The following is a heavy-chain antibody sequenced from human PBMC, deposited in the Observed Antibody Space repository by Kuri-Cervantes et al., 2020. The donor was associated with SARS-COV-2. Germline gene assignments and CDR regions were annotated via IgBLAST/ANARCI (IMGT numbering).Heavy chain of an antibody. J-gene: IGHJ4*02. D-gene: IGHD3-16*01. Sequence: GGSLRLSCTASGFDFGDYSMSWVRQAPGKGLEWVANINQDGSARYCGESVQGRFTISRGNAKNSLYLQMNSLRGEDTALYYCVRALGAAEADFWGRGTLVTVYS. CDR1: GFDFGDYS. V-gene: IGHV3-7*01. CDR3: VRALGAAEADF. CDR2: INQDGSAR.